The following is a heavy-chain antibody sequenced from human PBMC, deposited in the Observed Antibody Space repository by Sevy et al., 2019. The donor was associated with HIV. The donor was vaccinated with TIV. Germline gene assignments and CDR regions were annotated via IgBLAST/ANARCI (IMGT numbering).Heavy chain of an antibody. CDR3: ARDSTTRPRVLDY. J-gene: IGHJ4*02. V-gene: IGHV4-59*01. D-gene: IGHD1-1*01. Sequence: SETLSLTCSVSGGSISSYFWTWVRQSPGKGLEWIGNIYFTGNTDYSPSLKSRVTLSLDTSKSQSSLTPKSVTAADTAIYFCARDSTTRPRVLDYWGQGTLVTVSS. CDR1: GGSISSYF. CDR2: IYFTGNT.